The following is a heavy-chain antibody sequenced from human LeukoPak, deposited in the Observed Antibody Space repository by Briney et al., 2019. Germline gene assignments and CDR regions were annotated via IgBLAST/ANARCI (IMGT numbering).Heavy chain of an antibody. CDR1: GGTFSSYA. J-gene: IGHJ6*03. Sequence: SVKVSCKASGGTFSSYAISWVRQAPGQGLEWMGGIIPIFGTANYAQKFQGRVTITADESTSTAYMELSSLRSEDTAVYYCARDLGELSTNYYYYYMDVWGKGTTVTVSS. V-gene: IGHV1-69*13. CDR3: ARDLGELSTNYYYYYMDV. D-gene: IGHD3-16*02. CDR2: IIPIFGTA.